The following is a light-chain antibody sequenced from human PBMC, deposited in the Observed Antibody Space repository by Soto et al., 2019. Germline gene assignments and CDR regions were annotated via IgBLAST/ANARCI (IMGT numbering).Light chain of an antibody. Sequence: DIQMTQSPSSVSASVGDRVTITCRASQIISSWLDWYQQKPGKAPKLLIFAASSLESGVPSRFSGSGSGTDFTLTISSVQPEDFATYYCQQANSFPWTFGQGTKVEVK. CDR3: QQANSFPWT. V-gene: IGKV1-12*02. CDR1: QIISSW. J-gene: IGKJ1*01. CDR2: AAS.